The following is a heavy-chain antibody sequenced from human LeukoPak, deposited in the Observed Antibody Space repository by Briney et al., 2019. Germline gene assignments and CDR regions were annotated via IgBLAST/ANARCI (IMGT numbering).Heavy chain of an antibody. J-gene: IGHJ4*02. CDR3: ARDRATAMFDY. D-gene: IGHD5-18*01. CDR2: INSDGRTT. Sequence: PGGSLRLSCAAAGFTFSTYWMHWVRQVPGKGLVWVSRINSDGRTTGYADSVKGRFTISRDNAKNTLYLQMNSLRGEDTAVYYCARDRATAMFDYWAQGTLVTVSS. V-gene: IGHV3-74*01. CDR1: GFTFSTYW.